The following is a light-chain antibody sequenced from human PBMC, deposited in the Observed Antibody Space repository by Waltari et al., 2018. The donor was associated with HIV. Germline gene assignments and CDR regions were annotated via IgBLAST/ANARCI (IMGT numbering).Light chain of an antibody. CDR1: PSDVGGYNY. J-gene: IGLJ3*02. CDR2: EGT. Sequence: SALPQPPYASGLPGQSVTISCTGTPSDVGGYNYVSWYQQHTGKAPKLRISEGTKRSPGVPDRFAGSKSGNTASLTVSGLQAEDEADYYCSSYAGSLHWGFGGGTKVTGL. CDR3: SSYAGSLHWG. V-gene: IGLV2-8*01.